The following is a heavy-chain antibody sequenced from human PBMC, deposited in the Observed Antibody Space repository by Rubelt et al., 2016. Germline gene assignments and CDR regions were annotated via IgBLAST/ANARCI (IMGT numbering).Heavy chain of an antibody. D-gene: IGHD2-21*01. V-gene: IGHV1-8*01. J-gene: IGHJ4*02. CDR1: GYRFTRYD. CDR2: MSPNSGNT. Sequence: QVQLVQSGTEVKNPGASVRVSCKASGYRFTRYDINWVRRAPGQGLEWMGWMSPNSGNTGYAQKFQGRVTMTRNTSISTAYMELSSLRSEDTAVYYCAALYSDYWGQGTLLTVSS. CDR3: AALYSDY.